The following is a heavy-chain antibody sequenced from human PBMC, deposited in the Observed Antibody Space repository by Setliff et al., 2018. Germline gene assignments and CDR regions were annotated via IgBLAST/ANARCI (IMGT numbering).Heavy chain of an antibody. J-gene: IGHJ5*02. Sequence: SETLSLTCTVSGGSISSGDHYWSWIRQPAGKGLEWIGRIHASGSTNYNPSLKCRVTISVDTSKNQSSLKLTSVTAADTAVYYCARSGDYGSGRLSPWGQGTLVTVSS. CDR2: IHASGST. CDR1: GGSISSGDHY. CDR3: ARSGDYGSGRLSP. D-gene: IGHD3-10*01. V-gene: IGHV4-61*02.